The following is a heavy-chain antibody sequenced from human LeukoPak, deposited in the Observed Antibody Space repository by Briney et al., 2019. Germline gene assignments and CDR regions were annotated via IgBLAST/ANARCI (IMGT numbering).Heavy chain of an antibody. CDR1: GGTFSSYA. CDR2: IIPIFGIA. Sequence: SVKASCKASGGTFSSYAISWVRQAPGQGPEWVGGIIPIFGIANYAQKFQGRVTITADESTSTAYMELSSLRSEDTAVYYCARGGPNHYGSGPFDYWGQGTLVTVSS. CDR3: ARGGPNHYGSGPFDY. D-gene: IGHD3-10*01. J-gene: IGHJ4*02. V-gene: IGHV1-69*13.